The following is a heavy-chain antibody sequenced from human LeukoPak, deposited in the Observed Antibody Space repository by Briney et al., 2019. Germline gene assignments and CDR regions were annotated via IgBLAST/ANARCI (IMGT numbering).Heavy chain of an antibody. V-gene: IGHV3-48*03. CDR3: ARDPQQQLVPNYMDV. Sequence: PGGSLRLSCAASGFTFSSYEMNWVRQAPGKGLEWVSYISSSRSTIYYADSVKGRFTISRDNAKNSLYLQMNSLRAEDTAVYYCARDPQQQLVPNYMDVWGKGTTVTVSS. CDR2: ISSSRSTI. J-gene: IGHJ6*03. D-gene: IGHD6-13*01. CDR1: GFTFSSYE.